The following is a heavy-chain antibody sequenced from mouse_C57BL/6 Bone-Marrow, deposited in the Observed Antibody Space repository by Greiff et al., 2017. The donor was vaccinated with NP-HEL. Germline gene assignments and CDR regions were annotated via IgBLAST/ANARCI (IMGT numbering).Heavy chain of an antibody. CDR1: GYTFTDYN. Sequence: EVQLQQSGPELVKPGASVKMSCKASGYTFTDYNMHWVKQSHGKSLEWIGYINPNNGGTSYNQKFKGKATLTVNKSSSTAYMELRSLTSEDSAVYYCARSGKNYYGSSYWYFDVWGTGTTVTVSS. D-gene: IGHD1-1*01. J-gene: IGHJ1*03. CDR3: ARSGKNYYGSSYWYFDV. CDR2: INPNNGGT. V-gene: IGHV1-22*01.